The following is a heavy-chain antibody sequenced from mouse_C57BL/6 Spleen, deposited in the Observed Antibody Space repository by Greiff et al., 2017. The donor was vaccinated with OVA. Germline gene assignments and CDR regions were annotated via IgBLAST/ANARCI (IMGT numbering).Heavy chain of an antibody. V-gene: IGHV1-39*01. Sequence: VQLQQSGPELVKPGASVKISCKASGYSFTDYNMNWVKQSTGKSLEWIGVINPNYGTTSYNQKFKGKATLTVDQSSSTAYMQLNSLTSEDSAVYYWDREKTGTRAMDYWGQGTSVTVSS. CDR1: GYSFTDYN. CDR3: DREKTGTRAMDY. D-gene: IGHD4-1*01. CDR2: INPNYGTT. J-gene: IGHJ4*01.